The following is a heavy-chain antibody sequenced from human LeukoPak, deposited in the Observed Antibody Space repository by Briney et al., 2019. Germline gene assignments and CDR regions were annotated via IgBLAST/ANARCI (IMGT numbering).Heavy chain of an antibody. CDR2: IYYSGST. Sequence: LRLSCAASGFTVSNNYMSWVRQPPGKGLEWIGYIYYSGSTYYNPSLKSRVTISVDTSKNQFSLKLSSVTAADTAVYYCARAGGYGDLDYWGQGTLVTVSS. CDR3: ARAGGYGDLDY. CDR1: GFTVSNNY. J-gene: IGHJ4*02. D-gene: IGHD4-17*01. V-gene: IGHV4-30-4*08.